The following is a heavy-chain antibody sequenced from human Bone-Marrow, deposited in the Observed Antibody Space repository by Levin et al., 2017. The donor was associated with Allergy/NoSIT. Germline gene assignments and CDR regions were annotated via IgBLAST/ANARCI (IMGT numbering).Heavy chain of an antibody. CDR1: GGSIRSGDYY. CDR2: IYHSGNT. D-gene: IGHD5-12*01. Sequence: SQTLSLICTVSGGSIRSGDYYWTWIRQSPGKDLEWLGYIYHSGNTYYNPALKSRVTISIDTSKNQFSLKLASVTAADTAVYYCAGELATSDAFDIWGRGTMVSVSS. J-gene: IGHJ3*02. CDR3: AGELATSDAFDI. V-gene: IGHV4-30-4*01.